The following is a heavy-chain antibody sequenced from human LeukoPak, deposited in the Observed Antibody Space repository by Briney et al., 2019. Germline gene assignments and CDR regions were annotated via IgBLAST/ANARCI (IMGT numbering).Heavy chain of an antibody. CDR1: GGSFSGYY. CDR3: ARQVKHKWEPSQYYYYMDV. CDR2: INHSGST. D-gene: IGHD1-26*01. V-gene: IGHV4-34*01. Sequence: SETLSLTCAVYGGSFSGYYWSWIRQPPGKGLEWIGEINHSGSTNYNPSLKSRVTISVDTSKNQFSLKLSSVTAADTAVYYCARQVKHKWEPSQYYYYMDVWGKGTTVTISS. J-gene: IGHJ6*03.